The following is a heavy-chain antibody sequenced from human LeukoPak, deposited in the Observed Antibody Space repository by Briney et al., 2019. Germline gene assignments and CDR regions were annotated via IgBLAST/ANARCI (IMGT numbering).Heavy chain of an antibody. J-gene: IGHJ4*02. CDR2: ISYDGSNP. CDR3: ARDFRGYFAY. Sequence: GGSLRLSCVASGFNFNSYSMHWVRQAPGKGLEWVAVISYDGSNPYYADSVRGRFTISRDNSNNALYLQMNSLRAEDTAVYYCARDFRGYFAYWGQGTLVTVSS. V-gene: IGHV3-30*04. CDR1: GFNFNSYS. D-gene: IGHD3-10*01.